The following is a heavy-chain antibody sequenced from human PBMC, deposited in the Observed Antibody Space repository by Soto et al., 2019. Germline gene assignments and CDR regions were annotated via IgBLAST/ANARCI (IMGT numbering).Heavy chain of an antibody. J-gene: IGHJ5*02. D-gene: IGHD3-10*01. CDR1: GGYFNDNY. CDR2: ISRSGTT. CDR3: ATSLWFGTQVEL. V-gene: IGHV4-34*01. Sequence: QVQLQQWGAGLLKPSETLSLSCAVYGGYFNDNYYTWFRQPPGKGLEWIGEISRSGTTKYIPSLKRRASISFDTSKTPVSLKVTSVTAADTAVYYCATSLWFGTQVELWGQGALVTVSS.